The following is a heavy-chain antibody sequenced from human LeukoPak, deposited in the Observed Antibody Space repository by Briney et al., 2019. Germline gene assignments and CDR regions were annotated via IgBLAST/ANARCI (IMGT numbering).Heavy chain of an antibody. V-gene: IGHV1-69*04. CDR2: IIPILGIA. CDR3: AKGIVPAPNGAFEI. D-gene: IGHD2-2*01. J-gene: IGHJ3*02. CDR1: GGTFSSYA. Sequence: SVKVSCKASGGTFSSYAISWVRQAPGQGLEWMGRIIPILGIANYAQKFQGRVTITADKSTSTAYMELSSLRSEDTAVYYCAKGIVPAPNGAFEIWGQETMVTVSS.